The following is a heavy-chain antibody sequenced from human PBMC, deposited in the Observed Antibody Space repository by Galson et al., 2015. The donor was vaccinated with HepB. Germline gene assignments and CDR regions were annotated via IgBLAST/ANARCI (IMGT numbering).Heavy chain of an antibody. D-gene: IGHD3-22*01. Sequence: SLRLSCAASGFAFSSYAMSWVRLAPGKGLEYVLSISGNGGGTTYYADSVKGRFTISRDNAKNSLYLQMNSLRAEDTAVYYCARSDYADGNAYCFDWWGQGTLVAVSS. CDR1: GFAFSSYA. CDR2: ISGNGGGTT. V-gene: IGHV3-23*01. J-gene: IGHJ4*02. CDR3: ARSDYADGNAYCFDW.